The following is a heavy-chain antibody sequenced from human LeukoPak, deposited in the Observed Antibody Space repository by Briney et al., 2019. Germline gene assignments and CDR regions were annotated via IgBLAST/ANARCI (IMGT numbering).Heavy chain of an antibody. J-gene: IGHJ5*02. CDR2: IYYSGST. D-gene: IGHD3-22*01. CDR1: GGSISSGGYY. CDR3: ARDRASPTYDSSGYRINWFDP. Sequence: SETLSLTCTVSGGSISSGGYYWSWIRQHPGKGLEWIGYIYYSGSTYYNPSLKSRFTISVDTSKNQFSLKLSSVTAADTAVYYCARDRASPTYDSSGYRINWFDPWGQGTLVTVSS. V-gene: IGHV4-31*03.